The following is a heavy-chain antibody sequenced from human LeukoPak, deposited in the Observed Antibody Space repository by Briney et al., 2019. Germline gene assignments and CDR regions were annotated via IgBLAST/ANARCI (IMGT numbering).Heavy chain of an antibody. V-gene: IGHV3-30*04. Sequence: PGGSLRLSCAASGFTFSSYAMHWVRQAPGKGLEWVAVISYDGSNKYYADSVKGRFTISRDNSKNTLYLQMNSLRAEDTAVYYCARVIAVAGPLFDYWGQGTLVTVSS. J-gene: IGHJ4*02. CDR2: ISYDGSNK. D-gene: IGHD6-19*01. CDR3: ARVIAVAGPLFDY. CDR1: GFTFSSYA.